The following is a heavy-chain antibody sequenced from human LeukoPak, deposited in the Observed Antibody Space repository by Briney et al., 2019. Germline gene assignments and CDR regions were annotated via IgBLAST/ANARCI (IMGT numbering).Heavy chain of an antibody. D-gene: IGHD4-17*01. V-gene: IGHV1-69*04. CDR3: ARVYGDYQVGPFDY. CDR1: GGTFSSYA. Sequence: GASVKVSCKASGGTFSSYAISWVRQAPGQGLEWMGRIIPILGIANYAQKFQGRVTITADKSTSTAYMELSSLRSEDTAVYYCARVYGDYQVGPFDYWGQGTLVTVSS. CDR2: IIPILGIA. J-gene: IGHJ4*02.